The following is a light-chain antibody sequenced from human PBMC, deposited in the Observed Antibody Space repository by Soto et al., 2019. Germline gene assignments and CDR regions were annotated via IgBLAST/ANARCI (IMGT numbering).Light chain of an antibody. Sequence: TVMTQSPATLSVSPGEIATLSCRASQSVSSNLAWHQQKPGQAPRILMYDASTRATGISARFSGSGSGTEFTLTISSLQSEDFAVYYCQQYHNWPITFGQGTKVDIK. V-gene: IGKV3-15*01. CDR1: QSVSSN. J-gene: IGKJ1*01. CDR3: QQYHNWPIT. CDR2: DAS.